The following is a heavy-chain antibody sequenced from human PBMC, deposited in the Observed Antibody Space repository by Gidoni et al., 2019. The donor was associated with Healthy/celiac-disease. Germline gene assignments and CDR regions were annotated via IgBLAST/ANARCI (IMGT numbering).Heavy chain of an antibody. CDR1: GFTFSSYG. CDR3: AKTIDCSGGSCIEYFQH. Sequence: QVQLVESGGGVVQPGGSLRLSCAASGFTFSSYGMHWVRQAPGKGLEWVAFIRYDGSNKYYADSVKGRFTISRDNSKNTLYLQMNSLRAEDTAVYYCAKTIDCSGGSCIEYFQHWGQGTLVTVSS. J-gene: IGHJ1*01. V-gene: IGHV3-30*02. D-gene: IGHD2-15*01. CDR2: IRYDGSNK.